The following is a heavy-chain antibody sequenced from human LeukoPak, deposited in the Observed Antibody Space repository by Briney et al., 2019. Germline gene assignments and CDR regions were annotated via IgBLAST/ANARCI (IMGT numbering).Heavy chain of an antibody. CDR2: ISHSGYT. V-gene: IGHV4-38-2*01. Sequence: PSETLSLTCGVSGYSISSGYYWGWIRQPPGKGLEWIVSISHSGYTYYKPSLKSRISISVDTSKNQFSLELSSVTAADTVVYYCARHPGYNNNFDQWGQGTLVTVSS. CDR3: ARHPGYNNNFDQ. D-gene: IGHD5-24*01. J-gene: IGHJ4*02. CDR1: GYSISSGYY.